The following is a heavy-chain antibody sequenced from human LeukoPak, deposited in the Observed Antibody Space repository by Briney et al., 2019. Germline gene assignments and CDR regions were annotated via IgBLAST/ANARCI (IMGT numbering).Heavy chain of an antibody. D-gene: IGHD2-15*01. CDR3: ARMFSRVVVAADDAFDI. CDR1: GFTVSSNY. Sequence: GGSLRLSCAASGFTVSSNYMSWVRQAPGKGLEWVSVIYSGGSTYYADSVKGRFTISRDNSKNTLYLQMNSLRAEDTAVYYCARMFSRVVVAADDAFDIWGQGTMVTVSS. J-gene: IGHJ3*02. CDR2: IYSGGST. V-gene: IGHV3-53*01.